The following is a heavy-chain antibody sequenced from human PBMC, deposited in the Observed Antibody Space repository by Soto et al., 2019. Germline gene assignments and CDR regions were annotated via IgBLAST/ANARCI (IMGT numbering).Heavy chain of an antibody. J-gene: IGHJ4*02. D-gene: IGHD6-19*01. Sequence: GGSLRLSCAASGFTFSNAWMNWVRQAPGKGLEWVGRIKSKTDGGTTDYAAPVKGRFTISRDDSKNTLYLQMNSLKTEDTAVYYCTTDSGFRWLGSLDYWGQGTLVTVSS. CDR3: TTDSGFRWLGSLDY. CDR1: GFTFSNAW. V-gene: IGHV3-15*07. CDR2: IKSKTDGGTT.